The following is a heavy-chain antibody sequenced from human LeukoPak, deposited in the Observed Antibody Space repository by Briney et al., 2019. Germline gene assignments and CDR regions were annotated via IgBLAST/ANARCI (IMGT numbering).Heavy chain of an antibody. CDR2: IYYSGST. CDR1: GGSISSYY. Sequence: PSETLSLTCTVSGGSISSYYWSWIRQPPGKGLEWIGYIYYSGSTNYNPSLKSRVTISVDTSKNQFSLKLSSVTAADTAVYYCEREATLSSSWYGAFDIWGQGTMVTVSS. V-gene: IGHV4-59*01. D-gene: IGHD6-13*01. CDR3: EREATLSSSWYGAFDI. J-gene: IGHJ3*02.